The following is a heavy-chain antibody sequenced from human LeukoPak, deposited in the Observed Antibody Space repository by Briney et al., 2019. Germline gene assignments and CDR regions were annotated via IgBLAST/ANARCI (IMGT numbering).Heavy chain of an antibody. D-gene: IGHD6-13*01. CDR1: GGSVSSESYY. Sequence: SETLSLTCTVSGGSVSSESYYWVWIRQPPGRGLEWIGTIYYSARNYYNPSLKRLVTISVDTYKNQFSLKLSSVTAADTAVYYCARLVGAAAHHFDYWGQGTLVTVSS. CDR3: ARLVGAAAHHFDY. J-gene: IGHJ4*02. V-gene: IGHV4-39*01. CDR2: IYYSARN.